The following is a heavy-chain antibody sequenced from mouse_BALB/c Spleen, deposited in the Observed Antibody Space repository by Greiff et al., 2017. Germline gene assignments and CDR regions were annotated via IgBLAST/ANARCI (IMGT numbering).Heavy chain of an antibody. CDR1: GYAFTNYL. D-gene: IGHD2-4*01. J-gene: IGHJ3*01. Sequence: VKLQQSGAELVRPGTSVKVSCKASGYAFTNYLIEWVKQRPGQGLEWIGVINPGSGGTNYNEKFKGKATLTADKSSSTAYMQLSSLTSDDSAVYFCARRKSTMITTGYAYWGQGTLVTVSA. CDR3: ARRKSTMITTGYAY. CDR2: INPGSGGT. V-gene: IGHV1-54*01.